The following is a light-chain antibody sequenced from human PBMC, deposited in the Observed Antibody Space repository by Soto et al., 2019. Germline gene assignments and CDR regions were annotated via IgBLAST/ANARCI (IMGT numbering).Light chain of an antibody. Sequence: QSALTQPASVSGSPGQSITISCTGTSNDVGSYDHVSWYQQHPGKAPKLIIYEGIKRPSGVSNRFSGSKSGNTASLTISGLQAEDEADYYCCSYAGSIIHVIFGGGTKLTVL. CDR2: EGI. CDR3: CSYAGSIIHVI. J-gene: IGLJ2*01. CDR1: SNDVGSYDH. V-gene: IGLV2-23*01.